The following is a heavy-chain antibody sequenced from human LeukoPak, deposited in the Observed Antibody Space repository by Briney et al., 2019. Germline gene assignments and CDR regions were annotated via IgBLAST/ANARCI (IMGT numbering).Heavy chain of an antibody. D-gene: IGHD3-22*01. J-gene: IGHJ6*03. CDR1: GGSISSGSYY. CDR3: ARVQYYDSVDYYYYYMDV. CDR2: IYTSGST. V-gene: IGHV4-61*02. Sequence: SGTLSLTCTVSGGSISSGSYYWSWIRQPAGKGLEWIGRIYTSGSTNYNPSLKSRVTISVDTSKNQFSLKLSSVTAADTAVYYCARVQYYDSVDYYYYYMDVWGKGTTVTISS.